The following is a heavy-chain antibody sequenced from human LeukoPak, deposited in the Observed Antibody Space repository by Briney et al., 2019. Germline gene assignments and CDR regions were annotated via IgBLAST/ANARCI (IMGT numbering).Heavy chain of an antibody. J-gene: IGHJ4*02. Sequence: PSETLSLTCTVSGGSISSSSYYWGWIRQPPGKGLEWIGSIYYSGSTYYNPSLKSRVTISLDTSKNQFSLNLRSVTAADTAVYYCARYPPTYSNYVEYWGQGTLVTVSS. D-gene: IGHD4-11*01. CDR1: GGSISSSSYY. V-gene: IGHV4-39*07. CDR3: ARYPPTYSNYVEY. CDR2: IYYSGST.